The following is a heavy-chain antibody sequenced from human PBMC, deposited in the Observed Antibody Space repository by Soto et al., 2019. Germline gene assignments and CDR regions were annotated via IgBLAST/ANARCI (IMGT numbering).Heavy chain of an antibody. CDR2: YYYSGTS. D-gene: IGHD1-20*01. V-gene: IGHV4-39*01. CDR1: GGSIRVQSSY. CDR3: TRRYNWNDYYFDP. Sequence: SETLSLTCTVSGGSIRVQSSYWTWIRQTPGKGLEWVGSYYYSGTSYFNPALKGRVTISVDTSTNQFSLRLTSVTAADTAVYYCTRRYNWNDYYFDPWGQGTLVT. J-gene: IGHJ5*02.